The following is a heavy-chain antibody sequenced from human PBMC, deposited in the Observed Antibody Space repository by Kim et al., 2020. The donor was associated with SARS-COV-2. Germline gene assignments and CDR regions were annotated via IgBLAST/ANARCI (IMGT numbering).Heavy chain of an antibody. CDR2: INPDGSET. CDR1: GFEFSHHW. J-gene: IGHJ4*02. V-gene: IGHV3-7*03. Sequence: GGSLRLSCAASGFEFSHHWMNWVRQAPGKGLELVANINPDGSETTYVDSVRGRFTISRDNAKNSSYLQMNSLRDVDTAVYYCARSNYFHNWGQGTLVTVSS. CDR3: ARSNYFHN.